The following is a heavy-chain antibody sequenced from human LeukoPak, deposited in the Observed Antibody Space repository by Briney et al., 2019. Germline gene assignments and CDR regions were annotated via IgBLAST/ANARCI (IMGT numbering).Heavy chain of an antibody. CDR3: ARGATIFEVIIKHAFDI. V-gene: IGHV4-59*01. CDR1: GGSISTYY. J-gene: IGHJ3*02. Sequence: SSETLSLTCTVSGGSISTYYWSWIRQPPGKGLEWIGYVYYDGSTNYNPSLKSRVTISVDTSKNQFSLRLSSVTAADTALYYCARGATIFEVIIKHAFDIWGQGTMVTVSS. D-gene: IGHD3-3*01. CDR2: VYYDGST.